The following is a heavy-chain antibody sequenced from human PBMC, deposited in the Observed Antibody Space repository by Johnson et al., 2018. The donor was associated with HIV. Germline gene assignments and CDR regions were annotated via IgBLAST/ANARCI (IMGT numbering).Heavy chain of an antibody. J-gene: IGHJ3*02. Sequence: VQLVESGGGLVQPGGSLRLSCAASGFTFRNHDMHWVRQAPGKGLVWVSRIKTDGSSTSYADSVKGRFTISRDNAKNSLSLQMDSLRAEDTAVYYCAREGGIAAAGTDAFDIWGQGTMVTVSS. D-gene: IGHD6-13*01. CDR2: IKTDGSST. CDR3: AREGGIAAAGTDAFDI. CDR1: GFTFRNHD. V-gene: IGHV3-74*01.